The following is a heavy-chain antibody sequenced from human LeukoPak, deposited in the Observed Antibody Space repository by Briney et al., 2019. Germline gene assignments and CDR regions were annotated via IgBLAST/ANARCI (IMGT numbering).Heavy chain of an antibody. J-gene: IGHJ5*02. CDR3: ARDQDIVVVVAALRQREMGGFDP. CDR2: MNPKSGNT. V-gene: IGHV1-8*01. Sequence: ASVKVSCKASGYTFTNYDINWVRQATGQGPEGRGWMNPKSGNTGYAQKFQGRVTMTRNTSISTAYMELSSLRSDDTAVYYCARDQDIVVVVAALRQREMGGFDPWGQGTLVTVSS. D-gene: IGHD2-15*01. CDR1: GYTFTNYD.